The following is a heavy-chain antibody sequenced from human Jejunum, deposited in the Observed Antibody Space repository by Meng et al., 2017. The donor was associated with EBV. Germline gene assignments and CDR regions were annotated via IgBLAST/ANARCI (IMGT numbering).Heavy chain of an antibody. D-gene: IGHD3-10*01. CDR1: GASIRSSNWY. Sequence: QPQAQVSGPGLVKPAETLSLTFTVSGASIRSSNWYWGWIRQSPGKGLEWIGSMSYSGATYYTPSLKSRVTISIDTSKNQLSLKVNSVTAADMAMYYCARVPLDYYGSGSSWAYWGQGTLVTVSS. J-gene: IGHJ4*02. V-gene: IGHV4-39*07. CDR2: MSYSGAT. CDR3: ARVPLDYYGSGSSWAY.